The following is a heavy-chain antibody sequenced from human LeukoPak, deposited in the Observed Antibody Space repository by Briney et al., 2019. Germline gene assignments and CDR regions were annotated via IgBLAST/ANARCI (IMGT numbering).Heavy chain of an antibody. J-gene: IGHJ5*02. CDR2: IIPIFGTA. D-gene: IGHD3-3*01. CDR1: GGTFSSYA. CDR3: ASQVLPRITIFGVFNWFDP. V-gene: IGHV1-69*13. Sequence: ASVKVSCKASGGTFSSYAISWVRQAPGQGLEWMGGIIPIFGTANYAQKFQGRVTITADESTSTAYMELSSLRSEDTAVYYCASQVLPRITIFGVFNWFDPWGQGTLVTVSS.